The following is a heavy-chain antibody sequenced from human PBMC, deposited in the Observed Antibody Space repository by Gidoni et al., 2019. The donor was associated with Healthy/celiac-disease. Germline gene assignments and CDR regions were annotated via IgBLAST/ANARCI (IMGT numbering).Heavy chain of an antibody. V-gene: IGHV4-34*01. Sequence: QVQLQQWGAGLLKPSETLSLTCAVYGGSFSGYYWSWIRQPPGKGLEWIGEINHSGSTNYNPSRKSRVTISVDTSKNQFSLKLSSVTAADTSVYYCARGPIRDTANQYSSSWSDNFDYWGQGTLVTVSS. CDR3: ARGPIRDTANQYSSSWSDNFDY. CDR1: GGSFSGYY. J-gene: IGHJ4*02. CDR2: INHSGST. D-gene: IGHD6-13*01.